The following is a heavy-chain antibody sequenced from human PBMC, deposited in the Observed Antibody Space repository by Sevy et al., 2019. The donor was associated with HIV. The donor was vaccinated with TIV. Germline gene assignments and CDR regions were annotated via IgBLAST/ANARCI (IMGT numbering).Heavy chain of an antibody. D-gene: IGHD3-22*01. CDR3: ARSAAIMTYYYDSSGYADY. Sequence: GGSLRLSCAASGFTFSSYSMNWVRQAPGMGLEWVSSISSSSSYIYYADSVKGRFTISRDNAKNSLYLQMNSLRAEDTAVYYCARSAAIMTYYYDSSGYADYWGQGTLVTVSS. CDR1: GFTFSSYS. V-gene: IGHV3-21*04. J-gene: IGHJ4*02. CDR2: ISSSSSYI.